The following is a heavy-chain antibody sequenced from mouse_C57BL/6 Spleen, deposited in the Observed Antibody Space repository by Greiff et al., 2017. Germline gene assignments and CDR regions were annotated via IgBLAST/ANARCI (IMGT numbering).Heavy chain of an antibody. Sequence: VQLQQSGPELVKPGASVKISCKASGYAFSSSWMNWVKQRPGKGLEWIGRIYPGDGDTNYNGKFKGKATLTADKSSSPAYMQLSSLTSEDSAVYFCARSGNYYGSSYGYFDVWGTGTTVTVSS. D-gene: IGHD1-1*01. CDR1: GYAFSSSW. J-gene: IGHJ1*03. CDR2: IYPGDGDT. CDR3: ARSGNYYGSSYGYFDV. V-gene: IGHV1-82*01.